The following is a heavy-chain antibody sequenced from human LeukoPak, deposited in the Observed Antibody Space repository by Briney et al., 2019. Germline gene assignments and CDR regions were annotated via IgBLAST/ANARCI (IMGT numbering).Heavy chain of an antibody. Sequence: ASVKVSCKASGYTFTDYTMHWLRQAPGQRLDWTGWINGGSGYTKYSPEFQGRVTITRDTSASTAYMELSSLRSEDTAVYYCANPRYDSSGYYYVDWGQGTLVTVSS. J-gene: IGHJ4*02. CDR2: INGGSGYT. D-gene: IGHD3-22*01. CDR1: GYTFTDYT. CDR3: ANPRYDSSGYYYVD. V-gene: IGHV1-3*01.